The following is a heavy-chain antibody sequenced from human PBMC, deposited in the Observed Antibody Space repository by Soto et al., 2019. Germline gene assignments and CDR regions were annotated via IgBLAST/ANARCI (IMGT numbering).Heavy chain of an antibody. CDR2: IYHSGST. CDR3: ARGRDTAMVSKGNWFDP. D-gene: IGHD5-18*01. V-gene: IGHV4-30-2*01. CDR1: DGSISSGDYS. J-gene: IGHJ5*02. Sequence: SETLSLTCAVSDGSISSGDYSWSWIRQPPGKGLEWIGYIYHSGSTYYNPSLKSRVTISVDRSKNQFSLKLSSVTAADTAVYYCARGRDTAMVSKGNWFDPWGQGTPVTVSS.